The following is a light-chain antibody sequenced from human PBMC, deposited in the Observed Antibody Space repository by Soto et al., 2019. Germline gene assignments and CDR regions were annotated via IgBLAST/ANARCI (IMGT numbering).Light chain of an antibody. CDR2: EVN. J-gene: IGLJ3*02. Sequence: HSALTQPASVSGSPGQSITLSCTGTSSDFGSYNYVSWYQQHPGKAPKLMIYEVNSLPSGVSNRFSGSKSGNTASLTISGLQAEDEANYYCSSYTSISTRVFGGGTQLTVL. CDR3: SSYTSISTRV. CDR1: SSDFGSYNY. V-gene: IGLV2-14*01.